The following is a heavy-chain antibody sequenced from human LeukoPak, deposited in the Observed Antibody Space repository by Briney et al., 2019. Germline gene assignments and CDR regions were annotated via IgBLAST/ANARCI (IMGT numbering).Heavy chain of an antibody. CDR2: IWYDGSKK. CDR3: ATMTTVTMDDAFDM. D-gene: IGHD4-17*01. Sequence: GRSLRLSCAASGXIFSSYGVHWVRQAPGKGLEWVALIWYDGSKKDYADSVKGRFTISRDNSKNTLNLQMNRLRAEDTAVYYCATMTTVTMDDAFDMWGQGTMVTVSS. CDR1: GXIFSSYG. V-gene: IGHV3-33*01. J-gene: IGHJ3*02.